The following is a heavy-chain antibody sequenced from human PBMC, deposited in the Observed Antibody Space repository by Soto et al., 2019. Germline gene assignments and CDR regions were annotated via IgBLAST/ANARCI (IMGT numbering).Heavy chain of an antibody. V-gene: IGHV2-5*01. D-gene: IGHD1-26*01. Sequence: SGPYAGEPTQTLTLTCTFSGFSLSTSGVGVGWIRQPPGKALEWLALIYWNDDKRYSPSLKSRLTITKDTSKNQVVLTMTNMDPVDTATYYCAHRRPGIVGATRPGWFDPWGQGTLVTVSS. CDR1: GFSLSTSGVG. CDR3: AHRRPGIVGATRPGWFDP. CDR2: IYWNDDK. J-gene: IGHJ5*02.